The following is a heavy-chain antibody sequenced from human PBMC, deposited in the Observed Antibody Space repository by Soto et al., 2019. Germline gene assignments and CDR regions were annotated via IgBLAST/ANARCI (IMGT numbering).Heavy chain of an antibody. V-gene: IGHV3-23*01. CDR1: GFTSSNYA. J-gene: IGHJ4*02. D-gene: IGHD2-21*01. Sequence: GGSLRLSCVASGFTSSNYAMNWVRQAPGKGLEWVSGISASGGDSYYGDSVKGRFTISRDNSKNTVYLQMNSLTADDTAVYYCANRARYFHFDYWGQGTLVTVSS. CDR3: ANRARYFHFDY. CDR2: ISASGGDS.